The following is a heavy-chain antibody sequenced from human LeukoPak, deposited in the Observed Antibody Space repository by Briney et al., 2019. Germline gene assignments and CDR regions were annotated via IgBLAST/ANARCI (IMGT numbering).Heavy chain of an antibody. J-gene: IGHJ4*02. D-gene: IGHD3-22*01. CDR1: GFTFSSYA. CDR3: ARDLDYYDSSGLDY. CDR2: ISYDGSNR. Sequence: GRSLRLSCAASGFTFSSYAMHWVRQAPGKGLEWVAVISYDGSNRYCADSVKGRFTISRDNSKNTLYLQMNSLRAEDTAVYYCARDLDYYDSSGLDYWGQGTPVTVSS. V-gene: IGHV3-30*04.